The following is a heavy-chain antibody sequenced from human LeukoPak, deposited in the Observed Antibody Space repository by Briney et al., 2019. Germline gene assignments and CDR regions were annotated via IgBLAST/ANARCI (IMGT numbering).Heavy chain of an antibody. CDR1: GFTFSSNA. J-gene: IGHJ4*02. D-gene: IGHD2-21*02. Sequence: PGGSLRLSCAASGFTFSSNAMRWVRQAPGKGLEWVSLISGTGGTTYYADSVKGRLTISRDNSKNTLYLQMNSLRAEDTAVYYCAREAAYCGGDCPFDYWGQGTLVTVSS. CDR2: ISGTGGTT. CDR3: AREAAYCGGDCPFDY. V-gene: IGHV3-23*01.